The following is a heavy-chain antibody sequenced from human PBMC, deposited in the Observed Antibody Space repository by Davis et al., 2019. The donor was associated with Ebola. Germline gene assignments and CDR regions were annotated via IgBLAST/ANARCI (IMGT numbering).Heavy chain of an antibody. D-gene: IGHD6-25*01. CDR1: GGSFSGYY. V-gene: IGHV4-34*01. CDR2: INHSGST. CDR3: ARVGTAYYFDY. J-gene: IGHJ4*02. Sequence: SQTLSLTCAVYGGSFSGYYWSWIRQPPGKGLEWIGEINHSGSTNYNLSLKSRVTISVDTSKNQFSLKLSSVTAADTAVYYCARVGTAYYFDYWGQGTLVTVSS.